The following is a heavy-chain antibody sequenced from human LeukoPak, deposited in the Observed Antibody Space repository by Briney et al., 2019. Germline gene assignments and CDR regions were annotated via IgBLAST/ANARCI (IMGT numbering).Heavy chain of an antibody. D-gene: IGHD3-3*01. Sequence: QPGGSLRLSCAASRFTLSTYWMSWVRQAPGKGLEWVAHIKQDGSQEYNVDSVKGRFTISRDSAKNSLYLQMNSLRAEDTAVYYCARGVPYDSWSGPHYSDYWGQGTLVTVSS. CDR1: RFTLSTYW. J-gene: IGHJ4*02. CDR2: IKQDGSQE. CDR3: ARGVPYDSWSGPHYSDY. V-gene: IGHV3-7*01.